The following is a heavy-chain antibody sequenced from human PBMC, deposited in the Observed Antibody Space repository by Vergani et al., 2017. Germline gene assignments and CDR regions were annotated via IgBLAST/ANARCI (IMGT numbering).Heavy chain of an antibody. J-gene: IGHJ4*02. D-gene: IGHD6-13*01. V-gene: IGHV4-39*01. Sequence: QLQLQESVPGLVKPSETLSLTCTVSGGSISSSSYYWGWIRQPPGKGLEWIGSIYYSGSTYYNPSLKSRVTISVDTSKNQFSLKLSSVTAADTAVYYCARHQIAAAVSDYWGQGTLVTVSS. CDR1: GGSISSSSYY. CDR3: ARHQIAAAVSDY. CDR2: IYYSGST.